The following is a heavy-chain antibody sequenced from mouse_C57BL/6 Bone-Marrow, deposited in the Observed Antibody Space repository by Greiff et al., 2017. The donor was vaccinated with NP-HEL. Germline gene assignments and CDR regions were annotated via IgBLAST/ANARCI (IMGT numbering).Heavy chain of an antibody. J-gene: IGHJ2*01. CDR2: INPGSGGT. Sequence: QVQLQQSGAELVRPGTSVKVSCKASGYAFTNYLIEWVKQRPGQGLEWIGVINPGSGGTNYNEKFKGKATLTADKSSSTAYMQLSSLTSEDSAVYFCARQGTYYSNYQGDYFDYWGQGTTLTVSS. V-gene: IGHV1-54*01. D-gene: IGHD2-5*01. CDR3: ARQGTYYSNYQGDYFDY. CDR1: GYAFTNYL.